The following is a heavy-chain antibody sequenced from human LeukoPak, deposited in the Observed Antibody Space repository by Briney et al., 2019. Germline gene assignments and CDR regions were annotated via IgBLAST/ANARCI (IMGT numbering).Heavy chain of an antibody. CDR2: ISDGGKTK. CDR3: ARDYSGWSLDP. CDR1: GFILSSSE. Sequence: GGSLRLSCVASGFILSSSEMNWVRQAPGKGLEWVSYISDGGKTKYSADSVKGRFTISGDNAKNSLYLQMNSLRAEDTAVYYCARDYSGWSLDPWGQGTLVTVSS. V-gene: IGHV3-48*03. D-gene: IGHD5-12*01. J-gene: IGHJ5*02.